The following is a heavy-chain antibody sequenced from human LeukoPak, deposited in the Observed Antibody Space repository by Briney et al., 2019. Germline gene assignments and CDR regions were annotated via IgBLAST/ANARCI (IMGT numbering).Heavy chain of an antibody. Sequence: ASVNVSCKASVYTFTIYDINWVRQATGQGLAWMGWVNPNSSHTGYAQKFQGRVTMTRNTSISTAYMELSSLRSEDTAVYYCARGAPGSYCSGGSCPYFDYWGQGTLVSVSS. CDR3: ARGAPGSYCSGGSCPYFDY. CDR2: VNPNSSHT. CDR1: VYTFTIYD. D-gene: IGHD2-15*01. J-gene: IGHJ4*02. V-gene: IGHV1-8*01.